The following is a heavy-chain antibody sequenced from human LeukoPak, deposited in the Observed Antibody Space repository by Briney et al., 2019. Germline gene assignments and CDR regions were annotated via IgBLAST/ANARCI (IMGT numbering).Heavy chain of an antibody. V-gene: IGHV4-39*01. CDR1: GGSISSSSYY. J-gene: IGHJ4*02. CDR3: ARTPRTVSSGWHFDY. CDR2: IYYSGST. Sequence: SETLSLTCTVSGGSISSSSYYWGWIRQPPGKGLEWIGSIYYSGSTYYNPSLKSRVTISVDTSKNQFSLKLSSVTAADTAVYYCARTPRTVSSGWHFDYWGQGTLVTVSS. D-gene: IGHD6-19*01.